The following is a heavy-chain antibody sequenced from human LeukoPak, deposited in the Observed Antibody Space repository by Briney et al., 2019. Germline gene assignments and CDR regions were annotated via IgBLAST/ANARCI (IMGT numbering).Heavy chain of an antibody. CDR3: ARVWSAAAGGYGGYYYYGMDV. J-gene: IGHJ6*02. D-gene: IGHD6-13*01. CDR1: GYTFTSYG. CDR2: ISAYNGNT. V-gene: IGHV1-18*01. Sequence: ASVKVSCKASGYTFTSYGISWVRQAPGQGLEWMGWISAYNGNTNYAQKLQGRVTMTTDTSTSTAYMELRSLRSDDTAVYYCARVWSAAAGGYGGYYYYGMDVWGQGTTVTVSS.